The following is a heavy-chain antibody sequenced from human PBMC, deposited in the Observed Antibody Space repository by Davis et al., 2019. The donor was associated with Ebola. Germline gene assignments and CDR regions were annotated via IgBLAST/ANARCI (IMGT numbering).Heavy chain of an antibody. CDR3: ARGPYYYDSSGYLYYYYGMDV. Sequence: ASVKVSCKASGYTFSNYGISWVRQAPGQGLEYMGWISAYNGNTNSARKFQGRVTMTTDTSTSTAYMELRSLRSDDTAVYYCARGPYYYDSSGYLYYYYGMDVWGKGTTVTVSS. J-gene: IGHJ6*04. CDR2: ISAYNGNT. V-gene: IGHV1-18*04. D-gene: IGHD3-22*01. CDR1: GYTFSNYG.